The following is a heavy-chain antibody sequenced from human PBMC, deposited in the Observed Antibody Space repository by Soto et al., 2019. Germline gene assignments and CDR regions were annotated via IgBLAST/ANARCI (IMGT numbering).Heavy chain of an antibody. CDR1: GFTVSSNY. J-gene: IGHJ4*02. CDR3: ARGSTYSYSSPRGFDY. V-gene: IGHV3-66*01. CDR2: IYSGGRT. D-gene: IGHD6-13*01. Sequence: GGSLRLSCAASGFTVSSNYMTWVRQAPGKGLEWVSVIYSGGRTYYADSVKGRFTISRDNSKNTLYLQMNSLRAEDTAVYYCARGSTYSYSSPRGFDYWGQGTLVTVSS.